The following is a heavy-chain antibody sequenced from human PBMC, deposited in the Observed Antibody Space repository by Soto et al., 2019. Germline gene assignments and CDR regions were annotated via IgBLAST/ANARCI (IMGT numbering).Heavy chain of an antibody. CDR2: VSAGGDMT. V-gene: IGHV3-23*01. Sequence: DVQLLESGGHLVQPGGSLRLSCAASGFTFSSYAMSWVRQAPGKGLEWVSSVSAGGDMTYYSDSVKGRFTISRDNSNNVLFPQMDSLGIADTALYYCARGDRGGSGSPASYYSSGLDVWGQGTTVTVS. CDR3: ARGDRGGSGSPASYYSSGLDV. D-gene: IGHD3-10*01. CDR1: GFTFSSYA. J-gene: IGHJ6*02.